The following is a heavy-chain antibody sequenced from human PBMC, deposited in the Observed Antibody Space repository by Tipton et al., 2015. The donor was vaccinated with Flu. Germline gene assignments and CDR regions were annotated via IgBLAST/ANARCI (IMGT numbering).Heavy chain of an antibody. J-gene: IGHJ4*02. CDR2: ISAYNGNT. CDR1: GYTFTTYG. Sequence: QVQLVQSGAEVKKPGASVKVSCKASGYTFTTYGISWVQQAPGQGLEWMGWISAYNGNTNYAQKFQGRVTMTTDTSTSTAYMELRSLRSDDTAVYYCARERAYYDSSGYLYWGQGTLVTVSS. V-gene: IGHV1-18*01. CDR3: ARERAYYDSSGYLY. D-gene: IGHD3-22*01.